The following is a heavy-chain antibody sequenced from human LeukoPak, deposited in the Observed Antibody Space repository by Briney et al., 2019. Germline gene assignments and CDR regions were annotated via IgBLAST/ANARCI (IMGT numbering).Heavy chain of an antibody. CDR2: ISSSGTYI. CDR1: GFTFSTFS. V-gene: IGHV3-21*01. CDR3: ARDRGLYYASTSFSH. J-gene: IGHJ4*02. D-gene: IGHD2-2*01. Sequence: GGSLRLSCAASGFTFSTFSMNWVRQPPGKGLEWVASISSSGTYIYYADSMKGRFTISRDNGKNSLYLQMNSLRVEDTAVYYCARDRGLYYASTSFSHWGQGTLVTVSS.